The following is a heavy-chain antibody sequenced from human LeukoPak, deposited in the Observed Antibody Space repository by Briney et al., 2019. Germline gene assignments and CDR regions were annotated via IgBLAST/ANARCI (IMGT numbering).Heavy chain of an antibody. J-gene: IGHJ5*02. CDR1: GGSISTSSYS. Sequence: PSETLSLTCTVSGGSISTSSYSWGWIRQPPGKGLEWIGTIYYTGSTNYNPSLKSRVPISVDTSKNQFSLRLSTVTAADTAVYYCARVPVNIWENWFDPSGQGNLVTVSS. V-gene: IGHV4-39*07. CDR2: IYYTGST. D-gene: IGHD1-26*01. CDR3: ARVPVNIWENWFDP.